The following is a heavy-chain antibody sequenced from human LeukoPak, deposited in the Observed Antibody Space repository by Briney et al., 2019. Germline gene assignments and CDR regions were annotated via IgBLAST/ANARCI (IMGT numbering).Heavy chain of an antibody. Sequence: GSLRLSCAASGFTFSSYSMNWVRQAPGKGLEWVSSISSSSSYIYYADSVKGRFTISRDNAKNSLYLQMNSLRAEDTAVYYCARDFDDILTGSTYGMDVRGQGTTVTVSS. V-gene: IGHV3-21*01. CDR3: ARDFDDILTGSTYGMDV. CDR1: GFTFSSYS. D-gene: IGHD3-9*01. J-gene: IGHJ6*02. CDR2: ISSSSSYI.